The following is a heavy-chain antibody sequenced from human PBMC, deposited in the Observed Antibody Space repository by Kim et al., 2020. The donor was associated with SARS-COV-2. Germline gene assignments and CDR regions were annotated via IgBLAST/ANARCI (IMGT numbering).Heavy chain of an antibody. D-gene: IGHD6-19*01. CDR2: ISYDGNKK. CDR1: GFTFTNFG. V-gene: IGHV3-30*18. Sequence: GGSLRLSCAASGFTFTNFGMHWVRQAPGKGLEWVALISYDGNKKYYADSVKGRFTISRDTSKNTLYLQMNSLRPDDTAIFYCAKEGRSPASYSSGWIDYWGQGTLVTVST. J-gene: IGHJ4*02. CDR3: AKEGRSPASYSSGWIDY.